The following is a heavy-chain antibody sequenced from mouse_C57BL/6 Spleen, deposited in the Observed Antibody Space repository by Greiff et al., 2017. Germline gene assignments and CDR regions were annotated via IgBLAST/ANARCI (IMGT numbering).Heavy chain of an antibody. J-gene: IGHJ2*01. CDR3: AREGAYSYGGTWGSYLDY. CDR2: IDPNSGGT. D-gene: IGHD1-1*01. CDR1: GYTFTSYW. Sequence: QVQLQQTGAELVKPGASVKLSCKASGYTFTSYWMHWVKQRPGRGLEWIGRIDPNSGGTKYNEKFKSKATLTVDKPSSTAYMQLSSLPSADSAVYCGAREGAYSYGGTWGSYLDYWAQGTPPPFPS. V-gene: IGHV1-72*01.